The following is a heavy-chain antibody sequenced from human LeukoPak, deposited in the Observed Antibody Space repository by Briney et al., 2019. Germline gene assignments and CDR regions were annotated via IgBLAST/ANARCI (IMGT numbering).Heavy chain of an antibody. CDR3: AKERTSEGYFDY. Sequence: PGGSLRLSCAASRFTFSTYAMSCVRQAPGKGLEWVSAISSSGGRAYYADSVKGRFTISRDNSKNTLYLQMNSLRAEDTAVYYCAKERTSEGYFDYWGQGTLVTVSS. CDR1: RFTFSTYA. J-gene: IGHJ4*02. V-gene: IGHV3-23*01. CDR2: ISSSGGRA.